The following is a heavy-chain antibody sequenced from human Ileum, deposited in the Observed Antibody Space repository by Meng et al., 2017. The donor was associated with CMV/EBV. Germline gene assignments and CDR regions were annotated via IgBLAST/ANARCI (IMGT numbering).Heavy chain of an antibody. CDR2: IYYSGST. CDR1: SISSCDSY. V-gene: IGHV4-30-4*08. D-gene: IGHD6-13*01. J-gene: IGHJ5*02. CDR3: ARGRNKQTQTSNWFDP. Sequence: SISSCDSYWSWIRQPPGKGLEWIGYIYYSGSTYYNPSLKSRVTISVDTSKNQFSLKLSSVTAADTAVYYCARGRNKQTQTSNWFDPWGQGTLVTVSS.